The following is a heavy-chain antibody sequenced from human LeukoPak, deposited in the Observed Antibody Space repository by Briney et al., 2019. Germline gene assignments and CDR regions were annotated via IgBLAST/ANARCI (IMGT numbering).Heavy chain of an antibody. D-gene: IGHD6-6*01. Sequence: PGGSLRLSCAASGFTFSSYWMSWVRQAPGKGLEWVANIKQDGSEKYYADSVKGRFTISRDNSKNTLYLQMNSLRAEDTAVYYCAKGYSSSSRYYYYYYGMDVWGQGTTVTVSS. CDR2: IKQDGSEK. V-gene: IGHV3-7*01. CDR3: AKGYSSSSRYYYYYYGMDV. CDR1: GFTFSSYW. J-gene: IGHJ6*02.